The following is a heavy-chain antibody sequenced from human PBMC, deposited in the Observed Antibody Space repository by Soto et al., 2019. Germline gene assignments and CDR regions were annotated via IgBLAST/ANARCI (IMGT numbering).Heavy chain of an antibody. CDR1: GGSISSSSYY. J-gene: IGHJ5*02. CDR3: ARDLPTPRFYDSSGYYGDWFDP. Sequence: SETLSLTCTVSGGSISSSSYYWGWIRQPPGKGLEGIGSIYYSGNTYYNPSLKSRVTISVDTSKNQFSLNLSSVTAADTAVYYCARDLPTPRFYDSSGYYGDWFDPWGQGTLVTVSS. V-gene: IGHV4-39*07. D-gene: IGHD3-22*01. CDR2: IYYSGNT.